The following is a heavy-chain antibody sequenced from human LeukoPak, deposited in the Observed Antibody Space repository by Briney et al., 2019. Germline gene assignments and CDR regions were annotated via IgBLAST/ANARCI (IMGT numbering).Heavy chain of an antibody. J-gene: IGHJ4*02. V-gene: IGHV3-23*01. CDR2: ISGGTT. Sequence: PGGSLRLSCAASGFTISTYGMSWVRQAPGKGLEWVSSISGGTTYYADSVKGRFTISRDNSKNTVSLQMNSLRAEDTAVYYCAKSAYHSGNYWGQGTLVTVSP. D-gene: IGHD3-10*01. CDR3: AKSAYHSGNY. CDR1: GFTISTYG.